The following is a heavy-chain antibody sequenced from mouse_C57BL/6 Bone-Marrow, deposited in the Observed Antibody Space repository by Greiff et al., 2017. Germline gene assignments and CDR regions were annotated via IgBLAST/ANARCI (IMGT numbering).Heavy chain of an antibody. D-gene: IGHD1-1*02. CDR1: GFTFSSYG. CDR3: ARRVLVFDY. J-gene: IGHJ2*01. CDR2: ISSGGSYT. V-gene: IGHV5-6*02. Sequence: EVKLMESGGDLVKPGGSLKLSCAASGFTFSSYGMSWVRQTPDKRLEWVATISSGGSYTYYPDSVKGRFTISRDNAKNTLYLQMSSLKSEDTAMYYCARRVLVFDYWGQGTTLTVSS.